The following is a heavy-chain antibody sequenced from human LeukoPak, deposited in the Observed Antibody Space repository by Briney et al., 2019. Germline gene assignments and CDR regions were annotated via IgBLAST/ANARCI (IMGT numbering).Heavy chain of an antibody. CDR2: IYHSGST. CDR3: ARSTWGYYCYYYMDV. Sequence: SETLSLTCTVSGYSISSGYYWGWIRQPPGKGLERIGSIYHSGSTYYNPSLKSRVTISVDTSKNQFSLKLSSVTAADTAVYYCARSTWGYYCYYYMDVWGKGTTVTVSS. CDR1: GYSISSGYY. V-gene: IGHV4-38-2*02. D-gene: IGHD7-27*01. J-gene: IGHJ6*03.